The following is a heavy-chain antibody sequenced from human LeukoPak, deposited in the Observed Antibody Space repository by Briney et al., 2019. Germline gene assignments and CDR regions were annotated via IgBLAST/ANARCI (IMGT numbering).Heavy chain of an antibody. V-gene: IGHV3-23*01. Sequence: GGSLRPSCGASGFTFSNYAMSWVRQAPGKGLEWVSGINDNGSTRFYAASVKGRFTSSRDNPKNTLYLQMNGLRVEDTAVYYCAKDMQTWPRFPDYWGQGTLVTVSS. D-gene: IGHD5-12*01. CDR2: INDNGSTR. CDR3: AKDMQTWPRFPDY. CDR1: GFTFSNYA. J-gene: IGHJ4*02.